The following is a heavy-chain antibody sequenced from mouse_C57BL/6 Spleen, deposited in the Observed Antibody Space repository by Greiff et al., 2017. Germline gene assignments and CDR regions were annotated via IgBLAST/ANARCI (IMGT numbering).Heavy chain of an antibody. V-gene: IGHV1-50*01. J-gene: IGHJ2*01. CDR3: ARRYGNYFDY. Sequence: GYTFTSYWMQWVKQRPGQRLEWIGEIDPFDSYTNYNQKFKRKATLTVDTSSSTAYIQLSSLTSEDSAVYYCARRYGNYFDYWVQGTTRTVSS. D-gene: IGHD2-10*02. CDR1: GYTFTSYW. CDR2: IDPFDSYT.